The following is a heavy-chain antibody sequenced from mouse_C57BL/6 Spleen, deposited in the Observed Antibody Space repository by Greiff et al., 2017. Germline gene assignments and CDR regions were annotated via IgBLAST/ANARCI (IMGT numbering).Heavy chain of an antibody. Sequence: QVQLQQPGAELVRPGSSVKLSCKASGYTFTSYWMHWVKQRPIQGLDWIGNIDPSDSDTHYNQKFKDKATLTVDKSSSTAYMQLSSLTSEDSAVYYCAANWDYWGQGTTLTVAS. V-gene: IGHV1-52*01. CDR2: IDPSDSDT. D-gene: IGHD4-1*01. CDR3: AANWDY. CDR1: GYTFTSYW. J-gene: IGHJ2*01.